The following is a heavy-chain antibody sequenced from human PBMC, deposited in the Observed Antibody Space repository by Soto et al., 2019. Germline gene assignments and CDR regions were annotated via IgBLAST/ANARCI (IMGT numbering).Heavy chain of an antibody. Sequence: PSQTLSLTCTVSGASISGFYWSWIRKSAGKVLELIGRIYATRPTSYNPSLKSRLTISVDTSKNQFSLNLSSVTAADTAVYYCARMTPSSISCYYFDSWGQGALVTVSS. CDR1: GASISGFY. D-gene: IGHD3-3*02. V-gene: IGHV4-4*07. J-gene: IGHJ4*02. CDR2: IYATRPT. CDR3: ARMTPSSISCYYFDS.